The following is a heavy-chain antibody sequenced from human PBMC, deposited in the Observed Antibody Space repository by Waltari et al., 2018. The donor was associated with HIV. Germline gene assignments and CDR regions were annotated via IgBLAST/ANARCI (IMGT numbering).Heavy chain of an antibody. CDR2: IYHSGST. J-gene: IGHJ5*02. CDR1: GYSISSGYY. CDR3: ARLSSGYKNWFDP. Sequence: QVQLQESGPGLVKPSETLSLTCAVSGYSISSGYYWGWIRQPPGKGLEWIGSIYHSGSTYYNPSLKSRVTISVDTSKNQFSLKLSSVTAADTAVYYCARLSSGYKNWFDPWGQGTLVTVSS. V-gene: IGHV4-38-2*01. D-gene: IGHD3-22*01.